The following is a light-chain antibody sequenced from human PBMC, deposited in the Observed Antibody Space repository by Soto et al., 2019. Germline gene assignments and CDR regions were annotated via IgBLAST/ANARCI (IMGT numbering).Light chain of an antibody. J-gene: IGLJ1*01. CDR3: RSYTSSSTHV. CDR1: SSDVGGYNY. Sequence: QSVLTQPASVSGSPGQSITISCTGTSSDVGGYNYVSWYQHHPGKAPKLMIYDVSNRPSGVSSRFSGSKSGNTASLTISWLQAEDEADYYCRSYTSSSTHVFGTGTKVTVL. CDR2: DVS. V-gene: IGLV2-14*03.